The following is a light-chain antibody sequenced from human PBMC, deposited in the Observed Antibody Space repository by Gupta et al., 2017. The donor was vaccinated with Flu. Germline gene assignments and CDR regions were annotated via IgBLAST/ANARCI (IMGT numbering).Light chain of an antibody. V-gene: IGKV4-1*01. Sequence: VMTQSPDSLAVSLGERATINCKSSQSVLYSSNNKNYLAWYQQKPGQPPKLLIYWASTRESGVPDRFSGSGSGTDFTLTISSLQAEDVAVYYCQQEDSTPRTFGQGTKVEIK. CDR3: QQEDSTPRT. J-gene: IGKJ1*01. CDR2: WAS. CDR1: QSVLYSSNNKNY.